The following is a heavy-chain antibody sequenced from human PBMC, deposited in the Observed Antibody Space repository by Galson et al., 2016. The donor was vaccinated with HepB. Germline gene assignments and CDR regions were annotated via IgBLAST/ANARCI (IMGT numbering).Heavy chain of an antibody. D-gene: IGHD3-10*01. CDR3: ARTMGLFRSARFDY. J-gene: IGHJ4*02. CDR1: GGSISGYY. Sequence: ETLSLTCTISGGSISGYYWSWIRQPPGKGLQWIGDIYYTGKTYYNPSLKSRLTISIDTSKSQFSLKLSSVTAADTAVYYCARTMGLFRSARFDYWGQGNLVTVSS. V-gene: IGHV4-59*08. CDR2: IYYTGKT.